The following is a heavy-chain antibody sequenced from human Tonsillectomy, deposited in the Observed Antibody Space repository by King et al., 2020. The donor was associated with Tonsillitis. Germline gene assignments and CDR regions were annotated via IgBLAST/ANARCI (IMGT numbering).Heavy chain of an antibody. Sequence: VQLVESGGGLVKPGGSLRLSCAASGFTFSNAWMSWVRQAPGKGLEWVGRIKSKTDGGTTDYAAPVKGRFTISRDDSKNTLYLQMNSLKTEDTAVYYCTTRVVVVAATRWGVWGQGTTVTVSS. D-gene: IGHD2-15*01. J-gene: IGHJ6*02. CDR2: IKSKTDGGTT. V-gene: IGHV3-15*01. CDR1: GFTFSNAW. CDR3: TTRVVVVAATRWGV.